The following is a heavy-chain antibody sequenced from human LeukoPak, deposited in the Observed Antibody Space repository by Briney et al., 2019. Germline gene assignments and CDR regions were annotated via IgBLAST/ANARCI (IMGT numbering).Heavy chain of an antibody. J-gene: IGHJ2*01. CDR1: GGSISSGGYS. CDR2: IYHSGST. D-gene: IGHD3-22*01. Sequence: KPSQTLSLTCAVSGGSISSGGYSWSWIRQPPGKGLEWNGYIYHSGSTYSNPSLKSRVTISVDRSKNQFSLKLSSVTAADTAVYYCARVYYYDSSGYYPTVNRYFDLWGRGTLVTVSS. CDR3: ARVYYYDSSGYYPTVNRYFDL. V-gene: IGHV4-30-2*01.